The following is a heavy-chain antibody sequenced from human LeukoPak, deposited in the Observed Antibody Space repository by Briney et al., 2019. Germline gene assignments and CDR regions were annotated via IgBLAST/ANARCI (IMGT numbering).Heavy chain of an antibody. Sequence: GGSLRLSCAASGFTFSSYGMHWVRQAPGKGLEWVAFIRYDGSNKYYADSVKGRFTISRDNAKNSLYLQMNSLRAEDTAVYYCARDRPVPAARYYYYYYGMDVWGQGTTVTVSS. V-gene: IGHV3-30*02. D-gene: IGHD2-2*01. CDR3: ARDRPVPAARYYYYYYGMDV. CDR2: IRYDGSNK. J-gene: IGHJ6*02. CDR1: GFTFSSYG.